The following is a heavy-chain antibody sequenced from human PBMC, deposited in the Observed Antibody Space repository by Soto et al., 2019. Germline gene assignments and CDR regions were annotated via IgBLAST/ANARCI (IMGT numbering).Heavy chain of an antibody. CDR1: GFAFSTHA. D-gene: IGHD3-22*01. Sequence: GGSLRLSCAASGFAFSTHAMNWVRQAPGKGLAWVSSITPSGDNTYYADSVKGRFTISRDNSKNTLYLQMNSLRAEDTAVYYCARDLYYDSSGFTHGMDVWGQGTTVTVSS. CDR2: ITPSGDNT. V-gene: IGHV3-23*01. J-gene: IGHJ6*02. CDR3: ARDLYYDSSGFTHGMDV.